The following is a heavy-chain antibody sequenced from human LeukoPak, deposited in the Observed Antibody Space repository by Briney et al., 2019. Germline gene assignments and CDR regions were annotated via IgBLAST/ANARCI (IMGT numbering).Heavy chain of an antibody. D-gene: IGHD5-12*01. CDR2: ISSSGSTI. V-gene: IGHV3-48*03. CDR1: GFTFSSYE. Sequence: GGSLRLSCAASGFTFSSYEMNWVRQAPGKGLEWVSYISSSGSTIYYADSVKGRFTISRDNSKNTLYLQMNSLRAEDTAVYYCAKDGAISGYDSGGQGTLVTVSS. CDR3: AKDGAISGYDS. J-gene: IGHJ4*02.